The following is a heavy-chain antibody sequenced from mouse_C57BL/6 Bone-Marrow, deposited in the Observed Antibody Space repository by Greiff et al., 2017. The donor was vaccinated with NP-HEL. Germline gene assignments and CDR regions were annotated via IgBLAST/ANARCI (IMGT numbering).Heavy chain of an antibody. D-gene: IGHD1-1*01. J-gene: IGHJ1*03. Sequence: EVQRVESGTVLARPGASVKMSCKTSGYTFTSYWMHWVKQRPGQGLEWIGAIYPGNSDTSYNQKFKGKAKLTAVTSASTAYMELSSLTNEDSAVYYCKGDYYGSSHWYFDVWGTGTTVTVSS. CDR3: KGDYYGSSHWYFDV. CDR2: IYPGNSDT. V-gene: IGHV1-5*01. CDR1: GYTFTSYW.